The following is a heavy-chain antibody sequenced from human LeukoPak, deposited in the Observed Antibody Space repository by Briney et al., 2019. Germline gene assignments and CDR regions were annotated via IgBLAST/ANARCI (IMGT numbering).Heavy chain of an antibody. V-gene: IGHV4-61*01. CDR2: IYDSGRT. CDR1: GGSISSSRYY. Sequence: PSETLSLTCTVSGGSISSSRYYWGWIRQPPGKGLEWIGYIYDSGRTNYNPSLKSRVTISVDTSRKQFSLKLSSVTAADTAVYYCARDLYGDYAFDIWGQGTLVTVSS. CDR3: ARDLYGDYAFDI. D-gene: IGHD4-17*01. J-gene: IGHJ3*02.